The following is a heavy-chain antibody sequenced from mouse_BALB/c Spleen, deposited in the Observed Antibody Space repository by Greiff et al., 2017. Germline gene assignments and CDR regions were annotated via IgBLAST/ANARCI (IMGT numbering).Heavy chain of an antibody. CDR3: AKYGNYDYFDY. CDR2: ISYSGST. Sequence: DVQLQESGPGLVKPSQSLSLTCTVTGYSITSDYAWNWIRQFPGNKLEWMGYISYSGSTSYNPSLKSRISITRDTSKNQFFLQLNSVTTEDTATYYCAKYGNYDYFDYWGQGTTLTVSS. CDR1: GYSITSDYA. V-gene: IGHV3-2*02. D-gene: IGHD2-10*02. J-gene: IGHJ2*01.